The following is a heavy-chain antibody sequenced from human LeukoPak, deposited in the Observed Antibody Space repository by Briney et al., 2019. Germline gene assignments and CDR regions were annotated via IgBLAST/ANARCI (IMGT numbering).Heavy chain of an antibody. CDR2: INSDGSST. CDR1: GFTFSTYW. J-gene: IGHJ4*02. D-gene: IGHD1-26*01. Sequence: GGSLRLSCAASGFTFSTYWMHWVRQAPGKGLVWVSRINSDGSSTSYADSVKGRFTISRDNAKNTLYLQMNGLRGEDTAVYYCARDPPEWELPQDYWGRGTLVAVSS. CDR3: ARDPPEWELPQDY. V-gene: IGHV3-74*01.